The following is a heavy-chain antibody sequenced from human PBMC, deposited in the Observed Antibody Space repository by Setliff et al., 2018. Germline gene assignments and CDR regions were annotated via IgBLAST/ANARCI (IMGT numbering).Heavy chain of an antibody. CDR2: IFLTGST. Sequence: LSLTCIVSGESIDSVATGNHYWNWIRQPVGKGLEWIGHIFLTGSTDYDPSFRSRATISIDTSKDQFSLKLISMSAADTAVYYCARGRNVAARLLDSWGQGTLVTVSS. D-gene: IGHD6-6*01. CDR3: ARGRNVAARLLDS. CDR1: GESIDSVATGNHY. J-gene: IGHJ4*02. V-gene: IGHV4-61*09.